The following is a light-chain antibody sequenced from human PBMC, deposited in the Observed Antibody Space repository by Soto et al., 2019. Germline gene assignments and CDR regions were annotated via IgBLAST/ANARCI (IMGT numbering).Light chain of an antibody. Sequence: TPSFSLGERATPSLRASQSVSSYLAWYQQKPGQAPRLLIYGASSRATGIPDRFSGSGSGTDFTLTISRLEPEDFAVYDCQQDGRSPLRTFGQGSKGDNK. CDR2: GAS. CDR3: QQDGRSPLRT. J-gene: IGKJ1*01. V-gene: IGKV3-20*01. CDR1: QSVSSY.